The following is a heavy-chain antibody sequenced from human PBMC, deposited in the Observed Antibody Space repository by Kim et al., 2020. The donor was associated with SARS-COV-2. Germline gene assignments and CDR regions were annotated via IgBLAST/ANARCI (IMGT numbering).Heavy chain of an antibody. Sequence: SETLSLICTVSGGSISTSPYYCAWLRQSPGKGLERIGSMIYSGSTYYNPSLNSRVTISVDTTKTQFSLKPTSVTAADTADYYCARYADYGPSYFGMDVWG. D-gene: IGHD3-10*01. CDR3: ARYADYGPSYFGMDV. J-gene: IGHJ6*01. V-gene: IGHV4-39*07. CDR2: MIYSGST. CDR1: GGSISTSPYY.